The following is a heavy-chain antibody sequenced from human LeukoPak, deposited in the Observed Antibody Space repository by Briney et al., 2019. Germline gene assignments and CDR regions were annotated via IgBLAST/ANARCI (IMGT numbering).Heavy chain of an antibody. J-gene: IGHJ4*03. D-gene: IGHD6-13*01. CDR2: ISGSGGST. CDR1: GFTFSSYA. CDR3: AKPLPLPGIAAAGPFDY. Sequence: PGGSLRLSCAASGFTFSSYAMSWVRQAPGKGLEWVSAISGSGGSTYYADSVKGRFTISRDNSKNTLYLQMNSLRAEDTAVYYCAKPLPLPGIAAAGPFDYWGQGTMVTVSS. V-gene: IGHV3-23*01.